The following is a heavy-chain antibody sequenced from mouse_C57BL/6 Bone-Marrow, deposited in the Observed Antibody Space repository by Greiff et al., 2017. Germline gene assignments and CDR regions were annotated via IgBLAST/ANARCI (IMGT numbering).Heavy chain of an antibody. CDR1: GYTFTSYW. CDR2: IDPSDSYT. Sequence: QVQLQQPGAELVMPGASVKLSCKASGYTFTSYWMHWVKQRPGQGLEWIGEIDPSDSYTNYNQKFKGKSTLTVDKSSSPAYMQLSSLTSEDSAVYYCARDSYYYGSSYPFAYWGQGTLVTVSA. D-gene: IGHD1-1*01. J-gene: IGHJ3*01. V-gene: IGHV1-69*01. CDR3: ARDSYYYGSSYPFAY.